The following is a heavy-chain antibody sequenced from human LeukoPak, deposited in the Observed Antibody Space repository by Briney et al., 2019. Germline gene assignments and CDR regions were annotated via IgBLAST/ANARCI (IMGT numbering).Heavy chain of an antibody. J-gene: IGHJ4*02. CDR3: ARALAGTFLFDY. V-gene: IGHV3-20*04. D-gene: IGHD6-19*01. CDR2: INWNGGST. CDR1: GFTFSRYT. Sequence: GGSLRLSCAASGFTFSRYTMNWVRQAPGKGLEWVSGINWNGGSTGYADSVKGRFTISRDNAKNSLYLQMNSLRAEDTALYYCARALAGTFLFDYWGQGTLVTVSS.